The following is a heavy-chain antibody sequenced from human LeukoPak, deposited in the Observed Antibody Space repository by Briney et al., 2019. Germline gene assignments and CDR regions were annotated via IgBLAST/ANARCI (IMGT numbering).Heavy chain of an antibody. V-gene: IGHV3-21*01. Sequence: GGSLRLSCAASGFTFSSYSMNWVRQAPGKGLEWASSISTSSSYIHYADSVKGRFTISRDNAKNSLFLQMNSLRAEDTAVYYCAGSSGNYCESDYWGQGTLVTVSS. CDR2: ISTSSSYI. CDR1: GFTFSSYS. J-gene: IGHJ4*02. D-gene: IGHD1-26*01. CDR3: AGSSGNYCESDY.